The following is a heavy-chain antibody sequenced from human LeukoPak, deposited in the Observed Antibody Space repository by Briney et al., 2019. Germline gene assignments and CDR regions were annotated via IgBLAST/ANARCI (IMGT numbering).Heavy chain of an antibody. CDR1: GFTVSSNY. Sequence: GGSLRLSCAASGFTVSSNYMRGARRAPGKGLERVSVIYSGGSTYYPGSVKCRFPIHRDNSKHTLYLQMNSLRAEDTAVYYCARARENYGDYGAYYFDYWGQGTLVTVSS. CDR2: IYSGGST. D-gene: IGHD4-17*01. V-gene: IGHV3-53*01. CDR3: ARARENYGDYGAYYFDY. J-gene: IGHJ4*02.